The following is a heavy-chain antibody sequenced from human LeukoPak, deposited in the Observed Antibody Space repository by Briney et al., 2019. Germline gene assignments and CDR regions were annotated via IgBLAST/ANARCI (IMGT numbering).Heavy chain of an antibody. CDR3: VRDLKMGYSSGRYSWGTGSSNDY. V-gene: IGHV1-2*02. D-gene: IGHD6-19*01. Sequence: ASVKVSCKASGYTFTGYYMHWVRQAPGQGLEWMGWIDPNSGGTNYAQKFQGRVTMTRDTSISTAYMELSRLRSDDTAVYYCVRDLKMGYSSGRYSWGTGSSNDYWGQGTLVTVSS. CDR1: GYTFTGYY. J-gene: IGHJ4*02. CDR2: IDPNSGGT.